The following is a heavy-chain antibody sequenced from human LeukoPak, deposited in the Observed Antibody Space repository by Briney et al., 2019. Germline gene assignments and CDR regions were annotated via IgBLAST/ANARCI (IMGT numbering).Heavy chain of an antibody. J-gene: IGHJ4*02. CDR3: ARVQFAYDFWSGYYIDY. Sequence: PSETLSLTCTVSGGSISSGGYYWSWIRQHPGKGVEWIGYIYYSGSTYYNPSLKSRVTISVDTSKNQFSLKLSSVTAADTAVYYCARVQFAYDFWSGYYIDYWGQGTLVTVSS. V-gene: IGHV4-31*03. CDR1: GGSISSGGYY. D-gene: IGHD3-3*01. CDR2: IYYSGST.